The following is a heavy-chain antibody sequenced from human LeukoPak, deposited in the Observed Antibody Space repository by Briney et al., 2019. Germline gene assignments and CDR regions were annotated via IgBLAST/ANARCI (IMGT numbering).Heavy chain of an antibody. CDR3: ARDLYDSAENYYYGMDV. CDR1: GFTFSSYA. V-gene: IGHV3-30-3*01. D-gene: IGHD5/OR15-5a*01. J-gene: IGHJ6*02. Sequence: PGGSLRLSCAASGFTFSSYAMHWVRQAPGKGLKWVAVISYDGSNKYYADSVKGRFTISRDNSKNTLYLQMNSLRAEDTAVYYCARDLYDSAENYYYGMDVWGQGTTVTVSS. CDR2: ISYDGSNK.